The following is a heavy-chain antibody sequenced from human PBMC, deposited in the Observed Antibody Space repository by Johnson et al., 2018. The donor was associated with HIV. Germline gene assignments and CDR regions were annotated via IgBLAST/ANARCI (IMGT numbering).Heavy chain of an antibody. CDR1: GFTFSTYA. Sequence: QVQLVESGGGVVRPGGSLRLSCAASGFTFSTYAVHWVRQAPGKGLEWVAVISYDGTNKYYADSVKGRFTISRDNSKNTLYLQMSSLRAEDTAVYYCARVRGLIAFDIWGQGTMVTVSS. V-gene: IGHV3-30-3*01. J-gene: IGHJ3*02. CDR3: ARVRGLIAFDI. CDR2: ISYDGTNK. D-gene: IGHD3-22*01.